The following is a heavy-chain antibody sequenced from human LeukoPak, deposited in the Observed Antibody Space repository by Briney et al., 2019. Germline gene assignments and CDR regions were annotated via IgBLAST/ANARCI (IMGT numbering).Heavy chain of an antibody. CDR2: IYTSGST. D-gene: IGHD3-9*01. J-gene: IGHJ5*02. CDR1: GGSISSYY. CDR3: ARDGFDYDILTGFDP. V-gene: IGHV4-4*07. Sequence: SETLSLTCTVSGGSISSYYWSWIRQPAGKGLEWIGRIYTSGSTNYNPSLKSRVTMSVDTSKNQFSLKLSSVTAADTAVYYCARDGFDYDILTGFDPWGQGTLVTVSS.